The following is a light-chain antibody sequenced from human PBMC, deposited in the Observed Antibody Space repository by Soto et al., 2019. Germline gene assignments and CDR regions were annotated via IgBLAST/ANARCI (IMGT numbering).Light chain of an antibody. Sequence: DIQMTQSPSSLSTSVGDRVTITCRASQSITSYLNWYQQKPGKAPKLLIYAASSLQSGVPSRFSGSGSGTDSTLTISSLQPEDSATYYCQQSYSTPWTFGQGTKVDIK. CDR1: QSITSY. CDR2: AAS. CDR3: QQSYSTPWT. V-gene: IGKV1-39*01. J-gene: IGKJ1*01.